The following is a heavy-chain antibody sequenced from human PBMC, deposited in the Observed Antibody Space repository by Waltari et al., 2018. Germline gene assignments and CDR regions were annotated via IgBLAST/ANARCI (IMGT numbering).Heavy chain of an antibody. CDR1: GFTFNSYG. V-gene: IGHV3-30*03. Sequence: QAQLVESGGGVVQPGRSLRLSCAAYGFTFNSYGMYWVRQAPGKGLEWVALISYDGTNEYSADSLKGRFTISRDNSKNTLYLQMNSLRPEDTVIYYCARDFSFSGGLDVWGQGTTVTVSS. CDR3: ARDFSFSGGLDV. CDR2: ISYDGTNE. J-gene: IGHJ6*02. D-gene: IGHD1-26*01.